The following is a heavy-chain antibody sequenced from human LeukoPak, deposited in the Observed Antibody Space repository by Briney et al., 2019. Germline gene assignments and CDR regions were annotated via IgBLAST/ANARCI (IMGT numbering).Heavy chain of an antibody. Sequence: GASVKVSCKASGYTFTGYYMHWVRQAPGQGLEWMGWINPNSGGTNYAQKFQGRVTMTRDTSISTAYMELSRLRSDDTAVYYCARVPGYGDYYHYFDYWGQGTLVTVSS. CDR2: INPNSGGT. D-gene: IGHD4-17*01. CDR3: ARVPGYGDYYHYFDY. V-gene: IGHV1-2*02. J-gene: IGHJ4*02. CDR1: GYTFTGYY.